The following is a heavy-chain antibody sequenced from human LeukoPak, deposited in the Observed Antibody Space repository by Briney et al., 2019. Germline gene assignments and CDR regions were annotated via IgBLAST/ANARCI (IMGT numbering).Heavy chain of an antibody. D-gene: IGHD3-10*01. CDR2: INHSGST. V-gene: IGHV4-34*01. CDR1: GGSFSGYY. CDR3: ARRLLWFGESYDY. Sequence: SETLSLTCAVYGGSFSGYYWSWIRQPPGKGLEWIGEINHSGSTNHNPSLKSRVTISVDTSKNQFSLKLSSVTAADTAVYYCARRLLWFGESYDYWGQGTLVTVSS. J-gene: IGHJ4*02.